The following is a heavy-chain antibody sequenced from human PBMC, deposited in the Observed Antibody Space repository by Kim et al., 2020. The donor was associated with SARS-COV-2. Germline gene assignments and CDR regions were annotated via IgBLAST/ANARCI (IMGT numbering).Heavy chain of an antibody. CDR3: ARHSLFSGTPNYYDFWSGYYDYYYYGMDV. D-gene: IGHD3-3*01. V-gene: IGHV4-59*08. Sequence: SETLSLTCTVSGGSISSYYWSWIRQPPGKGLEWIGYIYYSGSTNYNPSLKSRVTISVDTSKNQFSLKLSSVTAADTAVYYCARHSLFSGTPNYYDFWSGYYDYYYYGMDVWGQGTTVTVSS. CDR2: IYYSGST. J-gene: IGHJ6*02. CDR1: GGSISSYY.